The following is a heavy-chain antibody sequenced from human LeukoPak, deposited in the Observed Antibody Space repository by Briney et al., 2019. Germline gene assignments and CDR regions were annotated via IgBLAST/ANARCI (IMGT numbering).Heavy chain of an antibody. CDR3: APDLVTHNWFDP. CDR2: ISSSGSTI. J-gene: IGHJ5*02. D-gene: IGHD4-23*01. CDR1: GFTFSSYS. V-gene: IGHV3-48*04. Sequence: GGSLRLSCAASGFTFSSYSMNWVRQAPGKGLEWVSYISSSGSTIYYADSVKGRFTISRDNAKNSLYLQMNSLRAEDTAVYYCAPDLVTHNWFDPWGQGTLVTVSS.